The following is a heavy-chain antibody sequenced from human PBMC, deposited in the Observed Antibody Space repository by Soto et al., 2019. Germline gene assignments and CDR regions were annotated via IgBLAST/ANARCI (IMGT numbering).Heavy chain of an antibody. CDR1: GYIFVNYG. V-gene: IGHV1-18*01. D-gene: IGHD3-16*01. CDR2: ISPYTGNT. J-gene: IGHJ6*02. CDR3: VMVDNYVTPTPQDV. Sequence: QVQLVQSGDEVKKPGASVKVSCKASGYIFVNYGIAWVRQAPRQGLEWMGWISPYTGNTHSASKVQGRLTMTTDTXTGTAYMDLGSLTSDDTAVYYCVMVDNYVTPTPQDVWGQGTTVTVSS.